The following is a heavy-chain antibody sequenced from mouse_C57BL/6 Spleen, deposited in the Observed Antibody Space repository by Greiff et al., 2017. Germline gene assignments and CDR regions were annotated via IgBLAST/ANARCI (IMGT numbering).Heavy chain of an antibody. Sequence: QVQLQQSGAELVKPGASVKISCKASGYAFSSYWMNWVKQRPGKGLEWIGQIYPGDGDTNYNGKFKGKATLTADKSSSTAYMLLSSLTSEDSAVXFCARWGGWDEKDFDYWGQGTTLTVSS. CDR3: ARWGGWDEKDFDY. CDR1: GYAFSSYW. V-gene: IGHV1-80*01. J-gene: IGHJ2*01. D-gene: IGHD4-1*01. CDR2: IYPGDGDT.